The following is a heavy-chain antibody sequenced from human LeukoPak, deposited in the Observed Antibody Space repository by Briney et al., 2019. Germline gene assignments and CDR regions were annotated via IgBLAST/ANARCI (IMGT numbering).Heavy chain of an antibody. CDR2: IKQDGSEK. Sequence: GGSLRLSCAASGFTFSSYWMSWVRQAPGKELEWVANIKQDGSEKYYVDSVKGRFTISRDNAKNSLYLQMNSLRAEDTAVYYCARDTHSYDSSGYLEVGAFDIWGQGTMVTVSS. CDR3: ARDTHSYDSSGYLEVGAFDI. D-gene: IGHD3-22*01. CDR1: GFTFSSYW. J-gene: IGHJ3*02. V-gene: IGHV3-7*01.